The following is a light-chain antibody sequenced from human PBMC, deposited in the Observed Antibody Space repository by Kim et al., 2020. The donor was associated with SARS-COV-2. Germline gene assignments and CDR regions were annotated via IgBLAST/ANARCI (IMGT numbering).Light chain of an antibody. CDR2: DAS. V-gene: IGKV3-11*01. Sequence: SPGQRATLSWKDIKKVGNHSAWYKQKPSQAPTLLFSDASNRATGIPARFSGSGSGTAFTLTVNSLEPEDFADYYCQQRSNWPRFTFGQGTRLEIK. J-gene: IGKJ5*01. CDR3: QQRSNWPRFT. CDR1: KKVGNH.